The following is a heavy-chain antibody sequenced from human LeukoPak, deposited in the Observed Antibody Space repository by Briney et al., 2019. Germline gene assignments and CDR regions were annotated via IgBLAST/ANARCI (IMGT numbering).Heavy chain of an antibody. D-gene: IGHD5-12*01. Sequence: ASVKVSCKASGGTFSSYAISWVRQAPGQGLEWMGRIIPILGIANYAQKFQGRVTITADKSTSTAYMELSSLRSEDTAVYYCARHSNSGYAGYGFGYWGQGTLVTVSS. V-gene: IGHV1-69*04. CDR3: ARHSNSGYAGYGFGY. CDR1: GGTFSSYA. J-gene: IGHJ4*02. CDR2: IIPILGIA.